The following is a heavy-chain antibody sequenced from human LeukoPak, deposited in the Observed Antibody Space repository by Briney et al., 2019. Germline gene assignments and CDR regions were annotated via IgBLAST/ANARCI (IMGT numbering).Heavy chain of an antibody. CDR3: ARDFWNFYDSSGYYRDFDS. J-gene: IGHJ5*01. CDR1: TSH. Sequence: ASVKVSCKATSHISWVRQAPGQGLEWMGWIGSYEGDTYYAQKFQGRVTVTTDTSPNTAYMELRSLRADDTAVYYCARDFWNFYDSSGYYRDFDSWGQGTLVTVSS. D-gene: IGHD3-22*01. CDR2: IGSYEGDT. V-gene: IGHV1-18*01.